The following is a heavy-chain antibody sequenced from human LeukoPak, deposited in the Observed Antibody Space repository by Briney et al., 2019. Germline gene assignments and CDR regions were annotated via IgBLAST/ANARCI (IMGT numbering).Heavy chain of an antibody. CDR3: ARLSNYYGSGSYYNDY. Sequence: GGSLRLSCAVSGFIFSSYIMNWVRQAPGTGLEWVSSISSSSSYIYYADSVKGRFTISRDNAKNSLYLQMNSLRAEDTAVYYCARLSNYYGSGSYYNDYWGQGTLVTVSS. J-gene: IGHJ4*02. CDR2: ISSSSSYI. CDR1: GFIFSSYI. D-gene: IGHD3-10*01. V-gene: IGHV3-21*01.